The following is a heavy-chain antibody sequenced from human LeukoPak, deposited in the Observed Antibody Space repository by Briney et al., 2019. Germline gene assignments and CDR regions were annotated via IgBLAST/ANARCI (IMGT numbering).Heavy chain of an antibody. CDR3: AGWYDSNGYA. V-gene: IGHV3-23*01. CDR2: ISDSGDNK. Sequence: PGESLKISCKGSGYSFTSYWIGWVRQAPGKGLDWVSAISDSGDNKQYADSVKGRFTISRDNSKNTLYLQMNNLRVEDTAVYYCAGWYDSNGYAWGQGTLVTVSS. CDR1: GYSFTSYW. D-gene: IGHD3-22*01. J-gene: IGHJ5*02.